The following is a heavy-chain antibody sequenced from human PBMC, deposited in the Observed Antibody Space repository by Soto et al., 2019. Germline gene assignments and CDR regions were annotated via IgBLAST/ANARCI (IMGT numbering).Heavy chain of an antibody. CDR2: IYFGKPNH. V-gene: IGHV4-59*12. CDR1: GSSLNDFQ. D-gene: IGHD2-15*01. Sequence: QVQLQESGPGLVKPSETLSLTCTVSGSSLNDFQWIWIRQPPGKGLEWIGSIYFGKPNHSDNHTRRSRVTIALYTSQSPVTLKLASVTAADTSVYVWARSNTRYSCPDYWGQGSLVTVSS. J-gene: IGHJ4*02. CDR3: ARSNTRYSCPDY.